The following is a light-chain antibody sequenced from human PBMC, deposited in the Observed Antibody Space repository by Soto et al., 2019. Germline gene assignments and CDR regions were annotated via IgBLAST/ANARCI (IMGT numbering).Light chain of an antibody. Sequence: EIVMTQSPATLSVSPGDRATLSCRAGQSVSSNLAWYQQKPGQAPRLLIYGASTRATGIPARFSGSGSGTEFTLTISSLQSEDFAGYYCQRYNAWPITFGQGTRLDIK. CDR3: QRYNAWPIT. CDR2: GAS. CDR1: QSVSSN. V-gene: IGKV3-15*01. J-gene: IGKJ5*01.